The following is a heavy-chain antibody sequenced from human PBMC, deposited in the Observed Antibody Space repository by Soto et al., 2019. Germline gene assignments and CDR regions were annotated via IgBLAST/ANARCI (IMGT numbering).Heavy chain of an antibody. Sequence: GGSLRLSCAASGFTFSSYSMNWVHQAPGKGLEWVSSISSSSSYIYYADSVKGRFTISRDNAKNSLYLQMNSLRAEDTAVYYCAKRASYGDRPFDYWGQGTLVTVSS. CDR1: GFTFSSYS. CDR3: AKRASYGDRPFDY. V-gene: IGHV3-21*01. D-gene: IGHD4-17*01. CDR2: ISSSSSYI. J-gene: IGHJ4*02.